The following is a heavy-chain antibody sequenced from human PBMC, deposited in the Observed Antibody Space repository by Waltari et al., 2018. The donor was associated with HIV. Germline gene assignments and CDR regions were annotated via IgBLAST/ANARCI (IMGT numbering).Heavy chain of an antibody. J-gene: IGHJ3*02. CDR1: GYTFTGYY. CDR2: INPKRGDT. D-gene: IGHD3-10*01. CDR3: ARERRPVLLWSGELGGAFDI. V-gene: IGHV1-2*02. Sequence: QVQLVQSGAEVKKPGASAKVSCKASGYTFTGYYMHWVRQAPGQGLEWMGWINPKRGDTNYAQKFQGRVTMTRDTSINTAYMEVSRLRSKDTAVYYCARERRPVLLWSGELGGAFDIWGQGTMVTVSS.